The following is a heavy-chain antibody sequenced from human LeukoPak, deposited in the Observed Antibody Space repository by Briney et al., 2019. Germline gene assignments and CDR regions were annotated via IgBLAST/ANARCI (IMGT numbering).Heavy chain of an antibody. J-gene: IGHJ4*02. CDR2: IGGNGGGT. CDR1: GFTFNNYA. D-gene: IGHD1-26*01. CDR3: ATPRGSGSYLAFDY. V-gene: IGHV3-23*01. Sequence: PGGSLRLSCAASGFTFNNYAMSWVRQAPGKGLEWVSAIGGNGGGTYYADSVKGRFTISRDNAKNTLYLQMNSLRAEDTAVYYCATPRGSGSYLAFDYWGQGTLVTVSS.